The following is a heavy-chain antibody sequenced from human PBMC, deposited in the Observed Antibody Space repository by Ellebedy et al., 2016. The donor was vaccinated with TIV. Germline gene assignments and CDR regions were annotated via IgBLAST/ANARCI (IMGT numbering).Heavy chain of an antibody. Sequence: GESLKISCAASGFTFSNYAMHRVRQAPGKGLEWVALISYDGTDKHHADSVKGRFTVSRDNSKNTLYLQMNTLRGDDTAVYYCGRNSHFDWSFYIDYWGQGTLVTVSS. V-gene: IGHV3-30*12. CDR3: GRNSHFDWSFYIDY. J-gene: IGHJ4*02. D-gene: IGHD3-9*01. CDR1: GFTFSNYA. CDR2: ISYDGTDK.